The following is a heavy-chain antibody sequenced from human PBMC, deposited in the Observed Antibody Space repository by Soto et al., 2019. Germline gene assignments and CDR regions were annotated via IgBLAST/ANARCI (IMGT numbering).Heavy chain of an antibody. Sequence: QVQLQQWGAGLLKPSETLSLTCAVYGGSFSGYQWTWIRQTPGKGLEWIGEINDSGNINYNPSLKSRVTILVDTAKKQISVKLSSVTAAGTAVYYCARGLILWFGELSRRGGYYYYMDVWGKGTTVTVSS. D-gene: IGHD3-10*01. CDR1: GGSFSGYQ. J-gene: IGHJ6*03. CDR3: ARGLILWFGELSRRGGYYYYMDV. CDR2: INDSGNI. V-gene: IGHV4-34*01.